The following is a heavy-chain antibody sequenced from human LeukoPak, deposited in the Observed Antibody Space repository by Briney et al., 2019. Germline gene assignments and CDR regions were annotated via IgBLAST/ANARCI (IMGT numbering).Heavy chain of an antibody. V-gene: IGHV4-39*07. CDR3: ARGHSYCSSTSCTLPTWFDP. Sequence: SETLSLTCTVSGGSISRSSYYWSWIRQPPGKGLEWIGEINHSGSTNYNPSLKSRVTISVDTSKNQFSLKLSSVTAADTAVYYCARGHSYCSSTSCTLPTWFDPWGQGTLVTVSS. CDR2: INHSGST. CDR1: GGSISRSSYY. J-gene: IGHJ5*02. D-gene: IGHD2-2*01.